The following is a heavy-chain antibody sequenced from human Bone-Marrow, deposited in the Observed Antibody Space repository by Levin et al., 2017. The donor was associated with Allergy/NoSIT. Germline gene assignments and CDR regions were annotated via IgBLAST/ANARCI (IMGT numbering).Heavy chain of an antibody. CDR3: ARHLGEGFVVVPAANDYFDY. D-gene: IGHD2-2*01. CDR2: IYYSGST. J-gene: IGHJ4*02. Sequence: PSETLSLTCTVSGGSISSSSYYWGWIRQPPGKGLEWIGSIYYSGSTYYNPSLKSRVTISVDTSKNQFSLKLSSVTAADTAVYYCARHLGEGFVVVPAANDYFDYWGQGTLVTVSS. CDR1: GGSISSSSYY. V-gene: IGHV4-39*01.